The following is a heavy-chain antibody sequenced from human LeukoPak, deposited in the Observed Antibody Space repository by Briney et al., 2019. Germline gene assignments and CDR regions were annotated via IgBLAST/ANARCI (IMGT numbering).Heavy chain of an antibody. J-gene: IGHJ5*02. D-gene: IGHD4-23*01. CDR3: ARDNSVEDTAWWFDP. V-gene: IGHV4-61*02. CDR2: IYTSGST. Sequence: PSETLSLTCTVSGNSISSGDNYWSWIRQPAGKGLEWIGRIYTSGSTNYNPSLKSRVTISVDTSKNQFSLKLSSVTAADTAVYYCARDNSVEDTAWWFDPWGQGTLVTVSS. CDR1: GNSISSGDNY.